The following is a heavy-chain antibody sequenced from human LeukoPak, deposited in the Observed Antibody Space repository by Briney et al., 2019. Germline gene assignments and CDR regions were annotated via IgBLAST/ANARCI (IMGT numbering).Heavy chain of an antibody. Sequence: PGGSLRLSCAASGFTFISYAMGWVRQAPGKGLEWVSLITGSGGSTFYADSVKGRFTISRDNSKSTLYLQMNSLRAEDTAVYYCARDSRDIAWYFDFWGQGTLVTVSS. CDR3: ARDSRDIAWYFDF. J-gene: IGHJ4*02. D-gene: IGHD2-15*01. V-gene: IGHV3-23*01. CDR1: GFTFISYA. CDR2: ITGSGGST.